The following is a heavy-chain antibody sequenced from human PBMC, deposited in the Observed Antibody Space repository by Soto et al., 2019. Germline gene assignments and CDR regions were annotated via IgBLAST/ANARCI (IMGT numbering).Heavy chain of an antibody. CDR3: AREGGYDFWSAYDFDY. J-gene: IGHJ4*02. CDR2: IWYDGSNK. V-gene: IGHV3-33*01. Sequence: QVQLVESGGGVVQPGRSLRLSCAASGFTFSSYGMHRVRQAPGKGLEWVAVIWYDGSNKYYADSVKGRFTISRDNSKNALYLQMNSLRAEDTAVYYCAREGGYDFWSAYDFDYWGQGTLVTVSS. D-gene: IGHD3-3*01. CDR1: GFTFSSYG.